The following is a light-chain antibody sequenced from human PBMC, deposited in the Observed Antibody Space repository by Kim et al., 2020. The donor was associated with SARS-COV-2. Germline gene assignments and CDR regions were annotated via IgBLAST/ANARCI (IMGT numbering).Light chain of an antibody. CDR3: CSYAGSYTFL. CDR2: DVT. Sequence: GQSVTISCTGTSSDVGGYTYVSWYQQHPGKAPRLMIYDVTKRPSGVPDRFSGSKSGNTASLTISGLQAEDEADYYCCSYAGSYTFLFGGGTKVTVL. J-gene: IGLJ2*01. V-gene: IGLV2-11*03. CDR1: SSDVGGYTY.